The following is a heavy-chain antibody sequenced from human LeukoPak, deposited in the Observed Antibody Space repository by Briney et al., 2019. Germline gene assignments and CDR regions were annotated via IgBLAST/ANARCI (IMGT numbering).Heavy chain of an antibody. Sequence: SETLSLTCTVSGGSISSGSYYWSWIRQPAGKGLEWIGRIYTSGSTNYNPSLKSRVTISVDTSKNQFSLKLSSVTAADTAVYYCARVDYGSGSYLVDPWGQGTLVTVSS. D-gene: IGHD3-10*01. V-gene: IGHV4-61*02. CDR3: ARVDYGSGSYLVDP. CDR1: GGSISSGSYY. J-gene: IGHJ5*02. CDR2: IYTSGST.